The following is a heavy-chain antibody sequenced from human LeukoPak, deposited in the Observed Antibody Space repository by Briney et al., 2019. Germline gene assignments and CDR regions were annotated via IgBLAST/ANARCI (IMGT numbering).Heavy chain of an antibody. CDR1: GGSFSGYY. J-gene: IGHJ4*02. Sequence: KPSETLSLTCAVYGGSFSGYYWSWIRQPPGKGLEWVSYISAGSSTMYYADSVKGRFTISRDNAKNSLYLQMNSLRAEDTAVYYCARRGSGSYFKLDYWGQGTLVTVSS. CDR3: ARRGSGSYFKLDY. D-gene: IGHD3-10*01. CDR2: ISAGSSTM. V-gene: IGHV3-11*04.